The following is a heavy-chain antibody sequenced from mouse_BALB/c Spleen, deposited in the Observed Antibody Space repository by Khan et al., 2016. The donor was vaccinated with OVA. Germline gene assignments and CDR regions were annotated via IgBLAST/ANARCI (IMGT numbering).Heavy chain of an antibody. J-gene: IGHJ3*01. CDR2: IWGGGST. D-gene: IGHD2-4*01. Sequence: QVQLKESGPGLVAPSQSLSITCTVSGFSLTDYGVSWIRQPPGKGLEWLGVIWGGGSTYHNSALKSRLSISKDNSKSQVFLKMNSLQTDDTAMYYCAKHGGDYGTLAWFAYWGQGTLVTVSA. V-gene: IGHV2-6-5*01. CDR1: GFSLTDYG. CDR3: AKHGGDYGTLAWFAY.